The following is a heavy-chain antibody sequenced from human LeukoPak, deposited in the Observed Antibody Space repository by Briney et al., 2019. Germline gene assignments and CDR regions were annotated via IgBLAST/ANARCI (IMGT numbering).Heavy chain of an antibody. V-gene: IGHV3-30*04. CDR3: ARGPDYDILADYFDY. CDR2: ISYDGSNK. J-gene: IGHJ4*02. Sequence: GASVKVSCKASGYTFTSYYMHWVRQAPGKGLEWVAVISYDGSNKFYADSVRGRFTISRDNSKNTLFLQMNSLRPEDTAVYYCARGPDYDILADYFDYWGQGTLVTVSS. D-gene: IGHD3-9*01. CDR1: GYTFTSYY.